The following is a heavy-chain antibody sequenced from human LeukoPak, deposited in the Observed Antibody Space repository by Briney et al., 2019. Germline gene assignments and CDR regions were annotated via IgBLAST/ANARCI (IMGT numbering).Heavy chain of an antibody. J-gene: IGHJ6*02. CDR2: ISSSSSTI. CDR1: GFTFSSYS. Sequence: PGGSLRLSCAASGFTFSSYSMNWVRQAPGKGLEWVSYISSSSSTIYYADSVKGRFTISRDNAKNSLYLQMNSLRDEDTAVYYCAIGNYHDSSGYSTYYYYGMDVWGQGTTVTVSS. CDR3: AIGNYHDSSGYSTYYYYGMDV. V-gene: IGHV3-48*02. D-gene: IGHD3-22*01.